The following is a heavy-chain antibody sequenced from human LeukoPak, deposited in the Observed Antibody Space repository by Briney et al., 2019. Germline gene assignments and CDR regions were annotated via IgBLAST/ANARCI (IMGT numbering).Heavy chain of an antibody. CDR3: ASGDWFDP. J-gene: IGHJ5*02. D-gene: IGHD3-10*01. Sequence: SGGSLRLSCAASGFTFSSFWMTWVRQAPGKGLEWVASIKPDGSANYYLDSVKGRFTISRDNAKNSVCLQMNSLRAEDTAVYYCASGDWFDPWGLGTLVTVSS. CDR1: GFTFSSFW. CDR2: IKPDGSAN. V-gene: IGHV3-7*01.